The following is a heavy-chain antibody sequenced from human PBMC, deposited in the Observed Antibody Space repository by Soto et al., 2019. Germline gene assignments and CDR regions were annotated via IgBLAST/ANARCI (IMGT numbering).Heavy chain of an antibody. J-gene: IGHJ4*02. Sequence: EASVKVSCKASGYTFTSYGISWVRQAPGQGLEWMGWISAYNGNTNYAQKLQGRVTMTTDTSTSTAYMELRSLRSDDTAVYYCARTTYYYDSSKFDYWGQGTLVTVSS. V-gene: IGHV1-18*04. D-gene: IGHD3-22*01. CDR3: ARTTYYYDSSKFDY. CDR2: ISAYNGNT. CDR1: GYTFTSYG.